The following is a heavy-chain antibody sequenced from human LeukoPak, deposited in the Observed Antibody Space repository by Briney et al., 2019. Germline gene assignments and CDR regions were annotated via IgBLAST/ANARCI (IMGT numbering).Heavy chain of an antibody. D-gene: IGHD6-19*01. CDR2: IRYDGSNK. CDR3: ATASGAVAGLDY. Sequence: GGSLRLSCAASGFTFSSYGMHWVRQAPGKGLEWVAFIRYDGSNKYYADSVKGRFTISRDNSKNTLYLQMNSLRAEDTAVYYCATASGAVAGLDYWGQGTLVTVSS. V-gene: IGHV3-30*02. CDR1: GFTFSSYG. J-gene: IGHJ4*02.